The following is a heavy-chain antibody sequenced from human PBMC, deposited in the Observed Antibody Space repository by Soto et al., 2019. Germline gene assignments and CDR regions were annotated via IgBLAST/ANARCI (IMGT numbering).Heavy chain of an antibody. Sequence: SETLSLTCTVSGGSISSYYWSWIRQPPGKGLEWIGYIYYSGSTNYNPSLKSRVTISVDTSKNQFSLKLSSVTAADTAVYYRARGAVAGIFMDYWGQGTLVTVSS. D-gene: IGHD6-19*01. J-gene: IGHJ4*02. V-gene: IGHV4-59*01. CDR1: GGSISSYY. CDR2: IYYSGST. CDR3: ARGAVAGIFMDY.